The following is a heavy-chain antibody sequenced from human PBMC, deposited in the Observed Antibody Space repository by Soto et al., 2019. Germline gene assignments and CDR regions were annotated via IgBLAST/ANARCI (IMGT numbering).Heavy chain of an antibody. D-gene: IGHD2-15*01. CDR3: ARDRGYCSGGSCRRKYYYYGMDV. CDR2: IYYSGST. J-gene: IGHJ6*02. CDR1: GGSISSGGYY. V-gene: IGHV4-31*03. Sequence: QVQLQESGPGLVKPSQTLSLTCTVSGGSISSGGYYWSWIRQHPGKGLEWIGYIYYSGSTYYNPSLKSRVTISVDTSKNQFSLKLSSVTAADTAVYYCARDRGYCSGGSCRRKYYYYGMDVWGQGTTVTVSS.